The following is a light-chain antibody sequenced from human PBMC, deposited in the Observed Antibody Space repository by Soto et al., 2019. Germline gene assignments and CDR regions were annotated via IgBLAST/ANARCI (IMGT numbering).Light chain of an antibody. CDR3: QQTKDWPAT. J-gene: IGKJ1*01. CDR1: QSVSSY. CDR2: DAS. V-gene: IGKV3-11*01. Sequence: IVLTQSPATLSLSPGERATLCCRASQSVSSYLAWYQQKPGQAPRLLMYDASTRAAGIPVRFSGSGSGKEFTLTISSLQSEDFGVYYCQQTKDWPATFCQGTKVDI.